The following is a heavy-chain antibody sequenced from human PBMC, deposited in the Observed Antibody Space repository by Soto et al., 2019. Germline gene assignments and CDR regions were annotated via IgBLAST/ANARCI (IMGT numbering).Heavy chain of an antibody. CDR1: GYTFTSYA. V-gene: IGHV1-3*01. CDR2: INAGNGNT. CDR3: ARVPKYYYDSRGPIDY. J-gene: IGHJ4*02. Sequence: ASVKVSCKASGYTFTSYAMHWVRQAPGQRLEWMGWINAGNGNTKYSQKFQGRVTITRDTSASTAYMELSSLRSEDTAVYYCARVPKYYYDSRGPIDYWGQGTLVTVSS. D-gene: IGHD3-22*01.